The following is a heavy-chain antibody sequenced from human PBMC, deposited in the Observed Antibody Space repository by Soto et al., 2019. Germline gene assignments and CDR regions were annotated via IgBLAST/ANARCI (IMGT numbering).Heavy chain of an antibody. CDR3: ARVNRGYDNDY. CDR2: IYYSGST. Sequence: QVQLQESGPGLVKPSETLSLTCTVSGGSISSYYWSWIRQPPGKGLEWLGYIYYSGSTNYNPSHKSRVTISVDTSKNQYSLKLSSVTAADTAVYYCARVNRGYDNDYWGQGTLVTVSS. J-gene: IGHJ4*02. CDR1: GGSISSYY. V-gene: IGHV4-59*01. D-gene: IGHD5-12*01.